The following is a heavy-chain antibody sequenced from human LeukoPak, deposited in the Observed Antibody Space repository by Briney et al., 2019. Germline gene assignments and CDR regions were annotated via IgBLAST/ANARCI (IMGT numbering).Heavy chain of an antibody. CDR2: IIPIFGTA. CDR1: GYTFTGYY. Sequence: SVKVSCKASGYTFTGYYMHWVRQAPGQGLEWMGGIIPIFGTANYAQKFQGRVTITADESTSTAYMELSSLRSEDTAVYYCARGFRDGYNYNFDYWGQGTLVTVSS. V-gene: IGHV1-69*13. D-gene: IGHD5-24*01. J-gene: IGHJ4*02. CDR3: ARGFRDGYNYNFDY.